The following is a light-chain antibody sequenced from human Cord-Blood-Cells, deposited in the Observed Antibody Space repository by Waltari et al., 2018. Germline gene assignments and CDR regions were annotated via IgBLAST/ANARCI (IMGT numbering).Light chain of an antibody. CDR1: QSVSSSY. CDR2: GAS. Sequence: EIVLTPSPGTLSLSQGERATHSCRASQSVSSSYLAWYQQKPGQAPRLLIYGASSRATGIPDRFSGSGSGTDFTLTISRLEPEDFAVYYCQQYGSSSYTFGQGTKLEIK. J-gene: IGKJ2*01. V-gene: IGKV3-20*01. CDR3: QQYGSSSYT.